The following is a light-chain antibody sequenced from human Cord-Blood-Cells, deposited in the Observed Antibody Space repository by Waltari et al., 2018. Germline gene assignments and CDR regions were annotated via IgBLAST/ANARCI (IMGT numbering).Light chain of an antibody. J-gene: IGKJ4*01. CDR3: QQLNSYPLT. Sequence: IQLTQSPSSLSASVGDRVTITCRASQGISSYLAWYQQKPGKAPKLLIYAASTLQSGVPSGFSGNGSATDLTLTISILQPEDFETYYCQQLNSYPLTYGGGTKVEIK. V-gene: IGKV1-9*01. CDR2: AAS. CDR1: QGISSY.